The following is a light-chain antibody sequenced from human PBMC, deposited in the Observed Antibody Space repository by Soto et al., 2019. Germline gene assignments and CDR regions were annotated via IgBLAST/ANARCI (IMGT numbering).Light chain of an antibody. J-gene: IGKJ1*01. CDR2: QAS. CDR3: QQYNSYSWT. CDR1: QSISSW. V-gene: IGKV1-5*03. Sequence: DIQMTQSPSSVSASVGDRGTITCRASQSISSWLAWYQQRPGKAPKLLVSQASSLESGVPSRFSGSGAETEFTLTISGLQPDDFASYYCQQYNSYSWTFGQGTKVDI.